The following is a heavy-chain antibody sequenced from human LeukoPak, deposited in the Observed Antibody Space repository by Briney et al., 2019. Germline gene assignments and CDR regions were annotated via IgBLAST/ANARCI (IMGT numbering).Heavy chain of an antibody. CDR3: ATAGEGPYYFDY. V-gene: IGHV4-59*01. CDR1: GGSISSYY. CDR2: IYYSGST. J-gene: IGHJ4*02. Sequence: SETLSLTCTVSGGSISSYYWSWIRQPPGKGLEWIGYIYYSGSTNYNPSLKSRVTISVDTSKNQFSLKLSSVTAADTAVYYCATAGEGPYYFDYWGQGTLVTVSS. D-gene: IGHD7-27*01.